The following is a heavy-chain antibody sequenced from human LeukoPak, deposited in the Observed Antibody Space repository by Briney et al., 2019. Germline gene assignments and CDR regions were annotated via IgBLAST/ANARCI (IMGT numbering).Heavy chain of an antibody. Sequence: GASVKVSCKASGYTFTAYYMHWVRQATRQGLEWMGWINPTNGATTYAQKSQGRVTMTTDTSTNTAYVEVRWLTSDDTAVYYCARPRIESGGYYYGHWGQGTLVTVSS. J-gene: IGHJ4*02. CDR2: INPTNGAT. CDR1: GYTFTAYY. CDR3: ARPRIESGGYYYGH. V-gene: IGHV1-2*02. D-gene: IGHD3-22*01.